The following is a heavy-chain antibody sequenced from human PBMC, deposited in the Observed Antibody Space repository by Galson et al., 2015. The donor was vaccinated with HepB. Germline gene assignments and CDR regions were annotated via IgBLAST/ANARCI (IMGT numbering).Heavy chain of an antibody. J-gene: IGHJ4*02. CDR2: IKQDGSEK. CDR1: GFTFSSYW. CDR3: ARELPRYCGGDCYPDY. V-gene: IGHV3-7*03. Sequence: SLRLSCAASGFTFSSYWMSWVRQAPGKGLEWVANIKQDGSEKYYVDSVKGRFTISRDNAKNSLYLQMNSLRAEDTAVYYCARELPRYCGGDCYPDYWGQGTLVTVSS. D-gene: IGHD2-21*02.